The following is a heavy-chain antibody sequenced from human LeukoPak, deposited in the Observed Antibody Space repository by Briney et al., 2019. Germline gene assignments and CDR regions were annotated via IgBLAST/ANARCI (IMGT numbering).Heavy chain of an antibody. CDR1: GYSISSGYY. Sequence: SETLSLTCAVSGYSISSGYYWGWIRPSPGRGLEWIATSFHSGSIYYNPSLKSRVTLSVDTSKNQFSLKLNSVTAADTAVYYCARMGVSYYYDSSTYYPVAFDVWGQGTIVTVSS. V-gene: IGHV4-38-2*01. D-gene: IGHD3-22*01. J-gene: IGHJ3*01. CDR3: ARMGVSYYYDSSTYYPVAFDV. CDR2: SFHSGSI.